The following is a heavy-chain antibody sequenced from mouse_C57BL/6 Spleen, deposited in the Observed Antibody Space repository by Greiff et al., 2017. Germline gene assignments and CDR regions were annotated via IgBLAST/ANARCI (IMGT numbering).Heavy chain of an antibody. Sequence: VQLKESGAELVKPGASVKLSCTASGFNIKDYYMHWVKQRTEQGLEWIGRIDPEDGETKYDPKFQGKATITADTSSKTAYLQLRSLTSEDTAVYYCARSYYGRSYWYVDVWGTGTTVTVSS. J-gene: IGHJ1*03. D-gene: IGHD1-1*01. CDR1: GFNIKDYY. CDR3: ARSYYGRSYWYVDV. V-gene: IGHV14-2*01. CDR2: IDPEDGET.